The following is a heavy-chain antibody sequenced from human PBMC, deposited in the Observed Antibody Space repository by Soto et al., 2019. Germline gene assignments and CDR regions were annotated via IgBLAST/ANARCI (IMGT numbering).Heavy chain of an antibody. D-gene: IGHD2-15*01. CDR1: GASITSNSYY. V-gene: IGHV4-39*01. Sequence: QVQLQESGPGLVKPSETLSLTCTVSGASITSNSYYGAWIRQPPGKGLEWIGSIYYSGATFYNPSLKSRVTISADTSKNQFSLNLSSVTAADTAVYYCARHGGRINWFDPWGQGTLVTVSS. J-gene: IGHJ5*02. CDR3: ARHGGRINWFDP. CDR2: IYYSGAT.